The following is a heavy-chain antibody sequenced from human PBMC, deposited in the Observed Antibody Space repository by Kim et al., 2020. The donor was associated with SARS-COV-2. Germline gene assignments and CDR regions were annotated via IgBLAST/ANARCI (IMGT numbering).Heavy chain of an antibody. Sequence: NTNNARKLPGRVTMANDTATSTAYMELRGLRSDDTAVYYCAREGRGGFDYWGQGTLVTVSS. V-gene: IGHV1-18*01. D-gene: IGHD3-10*01. J-gene: IGHJ4*02. CDR3: AREGRGGFDY. CDR2: NT.